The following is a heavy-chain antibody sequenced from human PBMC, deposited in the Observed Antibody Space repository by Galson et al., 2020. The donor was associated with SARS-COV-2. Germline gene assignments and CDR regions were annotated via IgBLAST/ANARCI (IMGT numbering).Heavy chain of an antibody. CDR2: IYKSGNT. Sequence: SETLSLTCTVSGGSISSGNYYWSWIRQPAGKGLEWIGRIYKSGNTNYNPSLWSQVTLSVDTSKNQFSLKLRSVTAADTAVYYCARGNSPCGTIVGIVTGPCGMDVWGQGTAVTVSS. CDR1: GGSISSGNYY. CDR3: ARGNSPCGTIVGIVTGPCGMDV. V-gene: IGHV4-61*02. D-gene: IGHD3-3*01. J-gene: IGHJ6*02.